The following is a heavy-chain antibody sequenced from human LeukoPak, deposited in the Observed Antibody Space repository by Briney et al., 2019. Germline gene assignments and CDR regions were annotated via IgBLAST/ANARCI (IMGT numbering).Heavy chain of an antibody. CDR3: ANEGATTGTYDY. J-gene: IGHJ4*02. CDR2: MNPNSGNT. CDR1: GYTFTSYD. Sequence: ASVKVSCKASGYTFTSYDINWVRQATGQGLEWMGWMNPNSGNTGYAQKFQGRVTITADESTSTAYMELSSLRSEDTAVYYCANEGATTGTYDYWGQGTLVTVSS. V-gene: IGHV1-8*01. D-gene: IGHD1-1*01.